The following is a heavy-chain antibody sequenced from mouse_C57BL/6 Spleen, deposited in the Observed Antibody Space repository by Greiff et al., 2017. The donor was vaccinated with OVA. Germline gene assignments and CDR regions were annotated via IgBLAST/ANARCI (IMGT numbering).Heavy chain of an antibody. Sequence: EVMLVESGEGLVKPGGSLKLSCAASGFTFSSYAMSWVRQTPEKRLEWVAYISSGGDYIYYADTVKGRFTISRDNAWNTLYLQMSSLKSEDTAVYYCTRDGRPYYAMDYWGQGTSVTVSS. J-gene: IGHJ4*01. V-gene: IGHV5-9-1*02. CDR2: ISSGGDYI. CDR3: TRDGRPYYAMDY. D-gene: IGHD2-3*01. CDR1: GFTFSSYA.